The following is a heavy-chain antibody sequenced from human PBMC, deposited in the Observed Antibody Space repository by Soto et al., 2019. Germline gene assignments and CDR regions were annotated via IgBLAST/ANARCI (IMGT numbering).Heavy chain of an antibody. CDR1: GVSISSYY. CDR2: IYTSGST. Sequence: TLSPTCTVSGVSISSYYWSWIRQPAGKGLEWIGRIYTSGSTNYNPSLKSRVTMSVDTSKNQFSLKLSSVTAADTAVYYCARAQRLYCSSTSCYSNRNGDPPDYWGQGTLVTVSS. V-gene: IGHV4-4*07. D-gene: IGHD2-2*01. CDR3: ARAQRLYCSSTSCYSNRNGDPPDY. J-gene: IGHJ4*02.